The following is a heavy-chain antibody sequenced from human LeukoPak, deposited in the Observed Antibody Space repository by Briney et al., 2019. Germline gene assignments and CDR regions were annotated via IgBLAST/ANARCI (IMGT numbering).Heavy chain of an antibody. V-gene: IGHV3-7*01. CDR2: IKQDGSEK. CDR3: ARVPYSSGWYVGAFDI. Sequence: GGSLRLSCAASGFTFSSYWTSWVRQPPGKGLEWVANIKQDGSEKYYVDSVKGRFTISRDNAKNSLYLQMNSLRAEDTAVYCCARVPYSSGWYVGAFDIWGQGTMVTVSS. D-gene: IGHD6-19*01. CDR1: GFTFSSYW. J-gene: IGHJ3*02.